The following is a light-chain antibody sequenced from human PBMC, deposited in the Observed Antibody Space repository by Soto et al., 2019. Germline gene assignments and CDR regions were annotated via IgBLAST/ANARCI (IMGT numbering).Light chain of an antibody. V-gene: IGLV2-14*01. CDR3: SSYAGNNIFV. Sequence: QSALTQPASVSGSPGQSITISCTGTSSDIGDYDYVSWYQHLPGKAPKLLIFDVTHRPSGVSDRFSGSKSGNTASLTISGVRPEDEADYYCSSYAGNNIFVFGTGTKLTVL. J-gene: IGLJ1*01. CDR2: DVT. CDR1: SSDIGDYDY.